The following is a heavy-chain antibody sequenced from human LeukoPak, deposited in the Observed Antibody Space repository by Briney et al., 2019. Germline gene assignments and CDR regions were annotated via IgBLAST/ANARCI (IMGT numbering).Heavy chain of an antibody. V-gene: IGHV3-23*01. J-gene: IGHJ4*02. D-gene: IGHD1/OR15-1a*01. CDR1: GFTFSNYG. CDR3: AKDPLAVEHSTHRFDF. Sequence: GGSLRLSCVASGFTFSNYGMSWVRQAPGKGLEWVSGISGSGGDTYYADSVKGRFTVSRDNYKKTLYVQMNSLRAEDTAVYYCAKDPLAVEHSTHRFDFWGQGTLVTVSS. CDR2: ISGSGGDT.